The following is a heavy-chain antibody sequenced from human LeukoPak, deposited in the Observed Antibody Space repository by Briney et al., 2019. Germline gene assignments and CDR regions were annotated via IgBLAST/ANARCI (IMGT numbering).Heavy chain of an antibody. CDR1: GATFSSYA. J-gene: IGHJ5*02. CDR2: IIPIFGTA. D-gene: IGHD3-16*02. Sequence: SVKVSCKASGATFSSYAISWVRQAPGQGLEWRGGIIPIFGTANYAQKFQGRVTITTDESTSTAYMELSSLRSEDTAVYYRARGPLVRLPSSFDPWGQGTLVTVSS. V-gene: IGHV1-69*05. CDR3: ARGPLVRLPSSFDP.